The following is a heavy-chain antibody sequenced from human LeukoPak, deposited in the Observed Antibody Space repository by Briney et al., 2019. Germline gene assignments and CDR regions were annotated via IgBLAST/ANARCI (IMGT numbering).Heavy chain of an antibody. CDR3: ARDPLEWSENYFDY. D-gene: IGHD3-3*01. J-gene: IGHJ4*02. V-gene: IGHV1-18*01. CDR1: GYTFTSYG. Sequence: GASVKVSCKASGYTFTSYGISWVRQAPGQGLEWMGWISAYNGNTNYAQKLQGRVTMTTDTSTSTAYRELRSLRSDDTAVYYCARDPLEWSENYFDYWSQGTLVTVSS. CDR2: ISAYNGNT.